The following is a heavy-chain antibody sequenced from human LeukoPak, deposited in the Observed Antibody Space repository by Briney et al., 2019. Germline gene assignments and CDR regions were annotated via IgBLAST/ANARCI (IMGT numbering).Heavy chain of an antibody. D-gene: IGHD2-2*01. J-gene: IGHJ4*02. CDR2: ISAYNGNT. V-gene: IGHV1-18*01. Sequence: ASVKVSCKTSGYTFTSYGISWVRQAPGQGLEWMGWISAYNGNTNYAQHLQGRVTMTTDTSTSTAYMELRSLSSDDTAVYYCATVWGDIVVVPAAIEYYFDYWGQGTLVTVSS. CDR3: ATVWGDIVVVPAAIEYYFDY. CDR1: GYTFTSYG.